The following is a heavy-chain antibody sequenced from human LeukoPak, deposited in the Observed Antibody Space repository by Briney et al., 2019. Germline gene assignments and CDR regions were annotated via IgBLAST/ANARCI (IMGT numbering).Heavy chain of an antibody. J-gene: IGHJ6*03. D-gene: IGHD2-2*01. CDR3: AKDTCSSTSCYFIYYYYMDV. CDR1: GFTFSSYA. Sequence: GGSLRLSCAASGFTFSSYAMSWVRQAPGKGLELVSAISGSGGSTYYADSVKGRFTISRDNSKNTLYLQMNSLRAEDTAVYYCAKDTCSSTSCYFIYYYYMDVWGKGTTVTVSS. V-gene: IGHV3-23*01. CDR2: ISGSGGST.